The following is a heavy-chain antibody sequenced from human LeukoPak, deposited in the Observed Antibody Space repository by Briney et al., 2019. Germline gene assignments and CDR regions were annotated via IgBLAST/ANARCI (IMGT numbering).Heavy chain of an antibody. CDR2: TSSRGNYI. J-gene: IGHJ3*02. V-gene: IGHV3-21*01. Sequence: TTGGSLRLSCAASGFTFSAYNMNWVRQAPGKGLEWVSSTSSRGNYIYYTDSVKGRFTISRDNTKNSLYLQMNSLRAEDTAVYYCARDYYDSGTYYYDAFDIWGQGTMVTVSS. D-gene: IGHD3-10*01. CDR1: GFTFSAYN. CDR3: ARDYYDSGTYYYDAFDI.